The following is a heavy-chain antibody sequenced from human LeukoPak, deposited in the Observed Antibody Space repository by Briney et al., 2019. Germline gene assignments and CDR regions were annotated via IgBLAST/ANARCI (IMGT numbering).Heavy chain of an antibody. CDR3: ARDRVYYGSGSYWVDY. Sequence: GGSLRLSCAASGFTVSSNYMSWVRQAPGKGLEWVSVIYSGGSTYYTDSVKGRFTISRDNSKNTLYLQMNSLRAEDTAVYYCARDRVYYGSGSYWVDYWGQGTLVTVSS. J-gene: IGHJ4*02. CDR2: IYSGGST. D-gene: IGHD3-10*01. V-gene: IGHV3-66*01. CDR1: GFTVSSNY.